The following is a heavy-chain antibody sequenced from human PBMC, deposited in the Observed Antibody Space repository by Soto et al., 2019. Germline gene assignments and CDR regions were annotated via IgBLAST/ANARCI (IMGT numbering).Heavy chain of an antibody. Sequence: QVQLQQWGAGLLKPSETLSLTCAVYGGSFSTDYWSWIRQPPGKGLEWIGEINPSGGTNYKPSLTSRVTISVATSKNQFSLKLSSVTAADTAVYYCARVLAARASRDFDYWGQGTLVTVSS. CDR1: GGSFSTDY. J-gene: IGHJ4*02. D-gene: IGHD6-6*01. CDR3: ARVLAARASRDFDY. V-gene: IGHV4-34*01. CDR2: INPSGGT.